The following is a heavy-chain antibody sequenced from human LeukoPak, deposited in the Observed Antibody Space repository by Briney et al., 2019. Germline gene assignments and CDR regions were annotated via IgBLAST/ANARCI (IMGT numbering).Heavy chain of an antibody. V-gene: IGHV1-46*01. CDR2: INPSGGST. CDR3: ARINYRPIIKFFDL. Sequence: ASVKVSCKASGYTFTSYYMHWVRQAPGQGLEWMGIINPSGGSTSYAQKFQGRVTMTTDTSTSTAYMELRSLRSDDTAVYYCARINYRPIIKFFDLWGQGTLVTVSS. D-gene: IGHD4-11*01. J-gene: IGHJ4*02. CDR1: GYTFTSYY.